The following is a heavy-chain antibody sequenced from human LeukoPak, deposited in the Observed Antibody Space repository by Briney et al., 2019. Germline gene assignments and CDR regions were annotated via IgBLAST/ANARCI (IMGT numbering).Heavy chain of an antibody. CDR3: ARGGSIVGATPHDTFDI. CDR2: MYYSGST. Sequence: SETLSLTCTASGGAISFYYWSWIRQPPGKGLDWIAYMYYSGSTNYNPSLKSRVSISVDTSKNQFSLKLTSVAAADTAVYYCARGGSIVGATPHDTFDIWGQGTMVTVSS. D-gene: IGHD1-26*01. CDR1: GGAISFYY. V-gene: IGHV4-59*01. J-gene: IGHJ3*02.